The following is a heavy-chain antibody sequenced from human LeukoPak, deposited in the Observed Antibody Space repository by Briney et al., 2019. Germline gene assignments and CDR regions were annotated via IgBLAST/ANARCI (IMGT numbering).Heavy chain of an antibody. Sequence: PGGSLRLSCVDSGITFSRYWMSWVRQAPGKGLEWVANIKQDGGEKYYVDSVKGRFTISRDSAKNSLYLQMNSLRVEDTAFYYCAKDNRRHYTSGPNPDSLHWGQGALVTVSS. CDR2: IKQDGGEK. CDR3: AKDNRRHYTSGPNPDSLH. CDR1: GITFSRYW. D-gene: IGHD6-19*01. J-gene: IGHJ4*02. V-gene: IGHV3-7*03.